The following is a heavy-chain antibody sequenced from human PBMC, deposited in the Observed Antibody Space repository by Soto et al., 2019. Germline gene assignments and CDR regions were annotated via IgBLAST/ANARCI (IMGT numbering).Heavy chain of an antibody. D-gene: IGHD3-3*01. CDR2: IYYSGST. J-gene: IGHJ4*02. CDR3: ARDRWGDDFWSGLTH. V-gene: IGHV4-59*01. CDR1: GGSISSYY. Sequence: SETLSLTCTVSGGSISSYYWSWIRQPPGKGLEWIGYIYYSGSTNYNPSLKSRVTISVDTSKNQFSLKLSSVTAADTAVYYCARDRWGDDFWSGLTHWGQGTLVTVSS.